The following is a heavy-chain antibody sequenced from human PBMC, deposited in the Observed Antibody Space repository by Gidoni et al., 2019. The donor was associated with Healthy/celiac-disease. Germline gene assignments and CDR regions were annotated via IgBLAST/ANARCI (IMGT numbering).Heavy chain of an antibody. CDR3: ARYDLWSGYYSSRGVPTSEYYFDY. J-gene: IGHJ4*02. CDR1: GVSISRRSYY. CDR2: IYYSGST. Sequence: QLQLQESGPGLVKPSETLSLTCTVSGVSISRRSYYWGWLRQPPGKGLEWIGSIYYSGSTYYNPSLKSRGNISVDTSKNQFSLKLSSVTAADTAVYYCARYDLWSGYYSSRGVPTSEYYFDYWGQGTLVTVSS. D-gene: IGHD3-3*01. V-gene: IGHV4-39*01.